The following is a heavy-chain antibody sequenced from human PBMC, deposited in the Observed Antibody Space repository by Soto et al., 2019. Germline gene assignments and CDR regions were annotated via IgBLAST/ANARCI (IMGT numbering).Heavy chain of an antibody. Sequence: ASETLSLTCSVSGDSISNSRFYWAWIRQPPGEGLEWIGSIYHTGNAYYNPSLKSRVTISVDTSKNQFSLKLTSVTAADAALYYCARDFFDSSDYTTNWFDPWGQGTLVNVS. V-gene: IGHV4-39*01. CDR2: IYHTGNA. CDR3: ARDFFDSSDYTTNWFDP. D-gene: IGHD3-22*01. J-gene: IGHJ5*02. CDR1: GDSISNSRFY.